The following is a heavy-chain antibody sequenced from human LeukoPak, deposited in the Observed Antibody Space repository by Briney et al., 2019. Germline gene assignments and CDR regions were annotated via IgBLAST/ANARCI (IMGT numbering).Heavy chain of an antibody. CDR1: GFTFRNYA. CDR3: AKGKDTYNYDSSGYYFGEY. CDR2: ISGSGAST. V-gene: IGHV3-23*01. D-gene: IGHD3-22*01. Sequence: GGSLRLSCAASGFTFRNYALSGVGQAPGKGRDGVSVISGSGASTFYADSVKGRFTISRDNSKNTLYLQMNSLRAEDTALYYCAKGKDTYNYDSSGYYFGEYWGQGTLVTVST. J-gene: IGHJ4*02.